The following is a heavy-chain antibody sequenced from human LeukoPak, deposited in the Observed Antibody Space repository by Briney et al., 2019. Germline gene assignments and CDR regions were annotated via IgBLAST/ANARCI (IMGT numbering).Heavy chain of an antibody. CDR2: ISYDGSNK. Sequence: GGSLRLSCAASGFTFSDYYMSWIRQAPGKGLEWVAVISYDGSNKYYADSVKGRFTISRDNSKNTLYLQMNSLRAEDTAVYYCAKTPYSGSLYNVDYWGQGTLVTVSS. CDR3: AKTPYSGSLYNVDY. J-gene: IGHJ4*02. D-gene: IGHD1-26*01. CDR1: GFTFSDYY. V-gene: IGHV3-30*18.